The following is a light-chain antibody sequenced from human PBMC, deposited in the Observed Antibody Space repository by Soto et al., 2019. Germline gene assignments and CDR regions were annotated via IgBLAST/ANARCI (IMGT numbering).Light chain of an antibody. V-gene: IGLV2-23*02. Sequence: SSLTPPAPLSGAPGQSITLSCTGTRIDVGSYNLVSWYQQHPGKAPKLMIYEVSKWPSGISNRFSGSKSGNTASLTISGLQAEDEGDYYCCSYAGSHYVFGTGTKVTVL. CDR2: EVS. J-gene: IGLJ1*01. CDR1: RIDVGSYNL. CDR3: CSYAGSHYV.